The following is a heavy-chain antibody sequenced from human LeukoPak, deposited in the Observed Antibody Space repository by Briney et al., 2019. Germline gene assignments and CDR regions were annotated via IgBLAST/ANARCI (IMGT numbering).Heavy chain of an antibody. J-gene: IGHJ4*02. Sequence: GGSLRLSCAASGFTFSDYYMSWVRQAPGKGLEWVSYISSSGTTIYYADSMKGRLTISRDNAKNSLYLQMNSLRAEDTAVYYCVRGGAYYKGPVDYWGQGTLVTVSS. V-gene: IGHV3-11*01. CDR1: GFTFSDYY. CDR3: VRGGAYYKGPVDY. CDR2: ISSSGTTI. D-gene: IGHD4/OR15-4a*01.